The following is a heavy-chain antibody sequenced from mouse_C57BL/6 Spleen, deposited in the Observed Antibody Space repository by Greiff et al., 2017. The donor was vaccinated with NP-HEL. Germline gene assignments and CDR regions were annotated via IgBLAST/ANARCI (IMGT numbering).Heavy chain of an antibody. D-gene: IGHD1-1*01. CDR2: IDPSDSYT. CDR3: ARRGYYGSKREAWFAY. CDR1: GYTFTSYW. J-gene: IGHJ3*01. V-gene: IGHV1-69*01. Sequence: QVQLQQPGAELVMPGASVKLSCKASGYTFTSYWMHWVKQRPGQGLEWIGEIDPSDSYTNYNQKFKGKSTLTVDKSSSTAYMQLSSLTSEDSAVYYCARRGYYGSKREAWFAYWGQGTLVTVSA.